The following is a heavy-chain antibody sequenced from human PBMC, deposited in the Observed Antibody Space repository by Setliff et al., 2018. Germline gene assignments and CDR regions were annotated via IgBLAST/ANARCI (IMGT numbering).Heavy chain of an antibody. CDR1: GFTLSSYW. CDR2: IKQDGSEK. CDR3: ARVGATLSTFDY. D-gene: IGHD1-26*01. Sequence: PGGSLRLSCAASGFTLSSYWMSWVRQAPGKGLEWVANIKQDGSEKDYVDSVKGRFTISRDNAKNSLYLQMNSLRAEYTAVYYCARVGATLSTFDYGGKG. J-gene: IGHJ4*02. V-gene: IGHV3-7*01.